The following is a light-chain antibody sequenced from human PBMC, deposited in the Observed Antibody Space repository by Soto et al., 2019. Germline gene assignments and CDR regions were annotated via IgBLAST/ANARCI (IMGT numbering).Light chain of an antibody. J-gene: IGKJ1*01. Sequence: DIQMTQSPSTLSASIGDRITISCRASQNIDTWLAWYQQRPGEAPKLLIYPASNLANGVPSRFSGSGSGTAFTLNISSLQPEDFATYYYKQYNDSSRSFGQGTQVE. CDR3: KQYNDSSRS. CDR1: QNIDTW. V-gene: IGKV1-5*01. CDR2: PAS.